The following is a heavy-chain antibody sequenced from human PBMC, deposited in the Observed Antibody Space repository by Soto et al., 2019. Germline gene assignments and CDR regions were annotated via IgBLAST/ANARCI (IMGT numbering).Heavy chain of an antibody. CDR1: GFTFSSYW. CDR3: ARDTIFGSSAFGI. J-gene: IGHJ3*02. V-gene: IGHV3-7*04. Sequence: GGSLRLSCAASGFTFSSYWMSWVRQAPGKGLEWVANIKQDGSEKYYVDSVKGRFTISRDNAKNSLYLQMNSLRAEDTAVYYCARDTIFGSSAFGIWGQGTMVTVSS. CDR2: IKQDGSEK. D-gene: IGHD3-3*01.